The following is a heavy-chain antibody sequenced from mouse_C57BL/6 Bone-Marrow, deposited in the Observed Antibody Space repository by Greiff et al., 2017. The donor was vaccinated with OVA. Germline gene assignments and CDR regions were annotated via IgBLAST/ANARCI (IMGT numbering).Heavy chain of an antibody. J-gene: IGHJ3*01. CDR2: ISSGSSTI. V-gene: IGHV5-17*01. D-gene: IGHD1-1*01. CDR3: ARNLYYYGRSH. CDR1: GFTFSDYG. Sequence: DVMLVESGGGLVKPGGSLKLSCAASGFTFSDYGMHWVRQAPEKGLEWVAYISSGSSTIYYADTVKGRFTISRDNAKNTLFLQMTSLRYEDTAMYYCARNLYYYGRSHWGQGTLVTGSA.